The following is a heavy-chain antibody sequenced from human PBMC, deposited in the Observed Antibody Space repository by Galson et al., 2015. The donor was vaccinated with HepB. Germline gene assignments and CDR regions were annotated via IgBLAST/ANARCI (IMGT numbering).Heavy chain of an antibody. CDR1: GFTFGDYA. Sequence: SLRLSCAASGFTFGDYAMSWVRQAPGKGLEWVGFIRSKAYGGTTEYAASVKGRFTISRDDSKSIAYLQMNSLKTEDTAVYYCTVDCSSTSCYTATGGVDYWGQGILVTVSS. D-gene: IGHD2-2*02. V-gene: IGHV3-49*04. CDR3: TVDCSSTSCYTATGGVDY. CDR2: IRSKAYGGTT. J-gene: IGHJ4*02.